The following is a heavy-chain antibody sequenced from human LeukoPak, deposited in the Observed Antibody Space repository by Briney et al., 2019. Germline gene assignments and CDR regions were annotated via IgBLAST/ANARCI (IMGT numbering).Heavy chain of an antibody. V-gene: IGHV3-23*01. J-gene: IGHJ4*02. CDR3: AKRGQNHFDY. CDR1: GFTFSSYA. CDR2: ISGGGGST. Sequence: PGGSLRLSCAASGFTFSSYAMSWVRQAPGKGLEWVSAISGGGGSTYYADSVKGRFTISRDNSKTTLYLQMNGLRVEDTAVYYCAKRGQNHFDYWGQGALVTVSS.